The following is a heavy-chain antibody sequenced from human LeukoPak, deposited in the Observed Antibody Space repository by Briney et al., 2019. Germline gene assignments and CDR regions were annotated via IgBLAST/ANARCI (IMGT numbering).Heavy chain of an antibody. CDR3: ARVGYVDTAMATDY. V-gene: IGHV3-21*01. D-gene: IGHD5-18*01. Sequence: GGSLRLSCAASGFTFSSYSMNWVRQAPGEGLEWVSSISSSSSYIYYADSVKGRFTISRDNAKNSLYLQMNSLRAEDTAVYYCARVGYVDTAMATDYWGQGTLVTVSS. CDR1: GFTFSSYS. J-gene: IGHJ4*02. CDR2: ISSSSSYI.